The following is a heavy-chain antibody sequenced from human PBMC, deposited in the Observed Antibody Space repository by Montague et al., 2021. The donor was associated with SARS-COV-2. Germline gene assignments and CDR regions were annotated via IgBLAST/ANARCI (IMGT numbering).Heavy chain of an antibody. V-gene: IGHV4-61*03. CDR1: GASISTDSDY. CDR2: FYYSGGX. J-gene: IGHJ5*02. D-gene: IGHD4-23*01. Sequence: SETLSLTCTVSGASISTDSDYWTWIRQRPGRGLEWIGNFYYSGGXTYNPSLKSRVTISADTSKNLFSLTLKSVTASATAVYYCARDRGDIYGGNSAWFDPWGQGTLVTVSS. CDR3: ARDRGDIYGGNSAWFDP.